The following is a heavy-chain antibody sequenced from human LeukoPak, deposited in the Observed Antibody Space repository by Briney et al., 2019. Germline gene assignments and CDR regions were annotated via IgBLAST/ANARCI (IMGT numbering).Heavy chain of an antibody. J-gene: IGHJ6*03. CDR2: IKQDGSEK. CDR3: ARDQGSGINYYYYYMDV. D-gene: IGHD3-10*01. CDR1: GFAFSSYG. Sequence: GGSLRLSCEASGFAFSSYGMHWVRQAPGKGLEWVANIKQDGSEKYYVDSVKGRFTISRDNAKNSLYLQMNSLRAEDTAVYYCARDQGSGINYYYYYMDVWGKGTTVTVSS. V-gene: IGHV3-7*01.